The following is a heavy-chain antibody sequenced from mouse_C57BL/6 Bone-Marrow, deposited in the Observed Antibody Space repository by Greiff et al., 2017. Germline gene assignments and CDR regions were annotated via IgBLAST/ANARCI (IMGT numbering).Heavy chain of an antibody. CDR3: AREGYYGSSPYWYFDV. J-gene: IGHJ1*03. Sequence: QVQLQQSGPELVKPGASVKISCKASGYAFSSSWMNWVKQRPGKGLEWIGRIYPGDGYTNYNGKFKGKATLTADKSYSTAYMQLSSLTSEDSAVYCCAREGYYGSSPYWYFDVWGTGTTVTVSS. V-gene: IGHV1-82*01. CDR2: IYPGDGYT. D-gene: IGHD1-1*01. CDR1: GYAFSSSW.